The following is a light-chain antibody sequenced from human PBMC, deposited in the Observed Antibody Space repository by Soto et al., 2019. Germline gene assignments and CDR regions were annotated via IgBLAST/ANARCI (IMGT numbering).Light chain of an antibody. J-gene: IGKJ4*01. V-gene: IGKV1-13*02. CDR2: DAS. Sequence: AIQLTQSPSSLSASVGDRVTITCRASQGISSALVWYQHKPGKAPEILIYDASNLESGVPSRFSGSGSGTDFTLTISSLQPEDFATYYCQQFNSYPLTFGGGTKVEIK. CDR1: QGISSA. CDR3: QQFNSYPLT.